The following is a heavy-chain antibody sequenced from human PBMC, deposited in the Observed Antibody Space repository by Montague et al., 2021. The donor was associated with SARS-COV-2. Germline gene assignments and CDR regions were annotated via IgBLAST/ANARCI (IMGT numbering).Heavy chain of an antibody. CDR1: GISLSTSGVG. D-gene: IGHD3-10*01. CDR3: APLGFDSRSYYTPHNWFDP. J-gene: IGHJ5*02. V-gene: IGHV2-5*02. Sequence: PALVKPTQTLTLTCTFPGISLSTSGVGVAWIRQPPGKALEWLALIYWDDDERYSPSMRSRLTITKDTSENQVVLRMTNMDPMDTATYYCAPLGFDSRSYYTPHNWFDPWGQGILVTVPS. CDR2: IYWDDDE.